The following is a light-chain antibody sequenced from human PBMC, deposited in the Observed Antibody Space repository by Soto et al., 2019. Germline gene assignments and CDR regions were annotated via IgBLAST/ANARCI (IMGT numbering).Light chain of an antibody. CDR2: DAS. CDR3: QQYENLPT. Sequence: DIQMAQSPSSLSASIGDRVTITCQASQNINNYLNWYQQKPGRAPKLLIYDASNLEAGVPSRFRGSGSGTDFTFTISRLQPQDIATYYCQQYENLPTFGQGTRLEIK. J-gene: IGKJ5*01. CDR1: QNINNY. V-gene: IGKV1-33*01.